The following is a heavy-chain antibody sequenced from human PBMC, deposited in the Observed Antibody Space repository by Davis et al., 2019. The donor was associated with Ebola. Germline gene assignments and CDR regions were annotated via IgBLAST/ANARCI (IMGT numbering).Heavy chain of an antibody. V-gene: IGHV3-30*03. J-gene: IGHJ6*02. CDR1: GFTFDDYG. CDR2: ISYDGSRE. CDR3: AACRGDYGMDV. Sequence: PGGSLRLSCAASGFTFDDYGMHWVRQSPGKGLEWVAVISYDGSREDYADSVKGRFTISRDNSKNTRYLQMNSLRAEDTAVYYCAACRGDYGMDVWGQGTTVTVSS. D-gene: IGHD2-15*01.